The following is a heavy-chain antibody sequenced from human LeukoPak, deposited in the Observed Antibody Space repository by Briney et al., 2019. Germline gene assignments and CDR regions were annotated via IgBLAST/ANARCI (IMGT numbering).Heavy chain of an antibody. V-gene: IGHV3-53*01. J-gene: IGHJ2*01. CDR1: GFTVSTNY. CDR3: ARVGDHYHWYFDL. D-gene: IGHD3-10*01. Sequence: GESPTLSCEASGFTVSTNYMNWVRQAPGKGLEWVSILYSGGTTYYADSVKGRFTVSRDSSKNTFYLHINSLRAEDTAVYYCARVGDHYHWYFDLWGRGTPVTASS. CDR2: LYSGGTT.